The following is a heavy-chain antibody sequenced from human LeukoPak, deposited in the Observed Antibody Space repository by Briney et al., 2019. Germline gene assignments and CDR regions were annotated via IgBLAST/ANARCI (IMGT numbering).Heavy chain of an antibody. V-gene: IGHV3-30*18. CDR1: GFTFTNYG. D-gene: IGHD4-17*01. J-gene: IGHJ4*02. CDR2: ISYDGSDK. Sequence: PGRSLRLPCAASGFTFTNYGMHWVRQAPGKGLEWVAVISYDGSDKYYADSVQGRSTISRDNSKNTLYLQMNSLGPEDTAVYYCAKGWAVTMGPFDFWGQGTLVTVSS. CDR3: AKGWAVTMGPFDF.